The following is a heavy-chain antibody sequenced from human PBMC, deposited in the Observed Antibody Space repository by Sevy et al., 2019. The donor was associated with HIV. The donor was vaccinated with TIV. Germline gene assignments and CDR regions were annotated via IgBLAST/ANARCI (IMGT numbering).Heavy chain of an antibody. Sequence: GGSLRLSCVGSGITLANYFMPWVRQAPGKGLEWVAGVGGTTEYADSGKGRFSISRDNTKNTLFLQMNSLRAEDSAVYYCVHLHSYNNDMGVWGQGTTVTVSS. V-gene: IGHV3-23*01. CDR1: GITLANYF. D-gene: IGHD1-20*01. CDR2: VGGTT. J-gene: IGHJ6*02. CDR3: VHLHSYNNDMGV.